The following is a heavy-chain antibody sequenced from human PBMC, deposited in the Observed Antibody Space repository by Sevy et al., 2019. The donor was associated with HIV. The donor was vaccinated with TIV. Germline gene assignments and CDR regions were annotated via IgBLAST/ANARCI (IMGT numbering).Heavy chain of an antibody. CDR1: GFTFSGYA. D-gene: IGHD2-2*01. Sequence: GSLRLSCAVSGFTFSGYAMNWVRQAPGKGLEWVSAISGKGRSTHYADSVEGRFTISRDNSKNTLYLQMNSLRAEDTAVYYCAKTINSGGGVVPAANYYYYGMDVWGQGTTVTVSS. CDR3: AKTINSGGGVVPAANYYYYGMDV. CDR2: ISGKGRST. V-gene: IGHV3-23*01. J-gene: IGHJ6*02.